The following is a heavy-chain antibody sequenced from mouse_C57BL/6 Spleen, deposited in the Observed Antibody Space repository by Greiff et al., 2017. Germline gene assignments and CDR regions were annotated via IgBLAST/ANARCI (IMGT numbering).Heavy chain of an antibody. D-gene: IGHD2-5*01. V-gene: IGHV1-82*01. Sequence: VKLQESGPELVKPGASVKISCKASGYAFSSSWMNWVKQRPGKGLEWIGRIYPGDGVTNYNGKFKGKATLTADKSSSTAYMQLSSLASEDSAVYFCAGELTTGLYYSNLDYAMDYWGQGTSVTVSS. CDR3: AGELTTGLYYSNLDYAMDY. CDR1: GYAFSSSW. CDR2: IYPGDGVT. J-gene: IGHJ4*01.